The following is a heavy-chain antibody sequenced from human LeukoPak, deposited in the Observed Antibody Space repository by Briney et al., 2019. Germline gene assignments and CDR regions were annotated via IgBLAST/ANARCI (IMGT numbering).Heavy chain of an antibody. CDR3: ARGRDDILTGSPYYYYGMDV. CDR1: GGSISSSSYY. CDR2: IYYSGST. D-gene: IGHD3-9*01. V-gene: IGHV4-61*01. J-gene: IGHJ6*02. Sequence: SETLSLTCTVSGGSISSSSYYWSWIRQPPGKGLEWIGYIYYSGSTNYNPSLKSRVTISVDTSKNQFSLKLSSVTAADTAVYYCARGRDDILTGSPYYYYGMDVWGQGTTVTVSS.